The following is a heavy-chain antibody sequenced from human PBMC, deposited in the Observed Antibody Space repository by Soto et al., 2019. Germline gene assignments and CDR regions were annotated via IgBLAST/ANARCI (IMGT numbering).Heavy chain of an antibody. CDR3: ARVYSSLSSYGY. Sequence: GGSLRLFCAASGFTFSTFAMAWVRQAPGKGLVWVSRISSDGSRTSYADSVKGRFTISRDNAKNTLYLQMNSLRAEDTAIYYCARVYSSLSSYGYWGQGTLVTVSS. CDR2: ISSDGSRT. V-gene: IGHV3-74*01. J-gene: IGHJ4*02. D-gene: IGHD3-16*01. CDR1: GFTFSTFA.